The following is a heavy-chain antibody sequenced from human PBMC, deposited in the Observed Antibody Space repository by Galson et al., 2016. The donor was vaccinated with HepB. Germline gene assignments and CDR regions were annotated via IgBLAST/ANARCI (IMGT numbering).Heavy chain of an antibody. CDR2: IHHTGLS. Sequence: SETLSLTCAVSGGSLSTNNWWSWVRQPPGKGLEWIGQIHHTGLSYFNPSLKSRVTMSLDKSSNQVSLKLSSATAADTAVYYCAREAPADYFDYWGRGTLVTVSS. CDR3: AREAPADYFDY. D-gene: IGHD6-13*01. J-gene: IGHJ4*02. CDR1: GGSLSTNNW. V-gene: IGHV4-4*02.